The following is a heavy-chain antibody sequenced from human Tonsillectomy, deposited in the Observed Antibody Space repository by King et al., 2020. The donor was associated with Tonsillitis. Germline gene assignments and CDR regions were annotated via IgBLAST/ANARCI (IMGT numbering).Heavy chain of an antibody. J-gene: IGHJ6*02. Sequence: VQLVESGAEVKKPGASVKVSCKASGYTFTGYYMHWVRQAPGQGLSGMGGITLTSVAPNNPQSFKGRVTMTRDTSISTAYMEVNRLRTDDTAVYYCAREGPIVVVTAVYGMDVWGQGTTVTVSS. CDR1: GYTFTGYY. D-gene: IGHD2-21*02. V-gene: IGHV1-2*02. CDR2: ITLTSVAP. CDR3: AREGPIVVVTAVYGMDV.